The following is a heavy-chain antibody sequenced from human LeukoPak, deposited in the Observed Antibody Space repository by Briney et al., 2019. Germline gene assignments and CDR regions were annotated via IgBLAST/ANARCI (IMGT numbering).Heavy chain of an antibody. CDR3: ARVRDYYDSSGYEDY. CDR2: INWNGGST. D-gene: IGHD3-22*01. V-gene: IGHV3-20*01. CDR1: GFTFDDYG. Sequence: GGSLRLSCAASGFTFDDYGMSWVRQAPGKGLEWVSGINWNGGSTGYADSVKGRFTISRDNAKNSLYLQMNSLRAEDTALYHCARVRDYYDSSGYEDYWGQGTLVTVSS. J-gene: IGHJ4*02.